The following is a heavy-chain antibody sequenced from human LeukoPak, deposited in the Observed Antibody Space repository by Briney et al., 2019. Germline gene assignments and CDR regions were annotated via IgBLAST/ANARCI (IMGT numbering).Heavy chain of an antibody. V-gene: IGHV3-23*01. CDR1: GFTFSSYT. CDR2: VSDGARNT. D-gene: IGHD5-24*01. Sequence: GGSLRLSCATSGFTFSSYTMNWVRQIPGKGLEWVSTVSDGARNTHYADSVKGRFTISRDDSLNRLYLQMNSLRAEDTALHYCVTRLQNHFDYWGQGTQVTVSS. CDR3: VTRLQNHFDY. J-gene: IGHJ4*02.